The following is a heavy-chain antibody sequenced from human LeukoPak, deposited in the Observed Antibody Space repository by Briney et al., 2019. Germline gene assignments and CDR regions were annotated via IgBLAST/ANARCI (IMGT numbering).Heavy chain of an antibody. CDR3: ARDLGRYTYGLGPWFDP. CDR2: IYYSGGT. V-gene: IGHV4-59*01. Sequence: TASETLSLTCTVSGGSISSYYWSWIRQPPGKGLEWIGYIYYSGGTNYNPSLKSRVTISVDTSKNQFSLKLSSVTAADTAVYYCARDLGRYTYGLGPWFDPWGQGTLVTVSS. J-gene: IGHJ5*02. CDR1: GGSISSYY. D-gene: IGHD5-18*01.